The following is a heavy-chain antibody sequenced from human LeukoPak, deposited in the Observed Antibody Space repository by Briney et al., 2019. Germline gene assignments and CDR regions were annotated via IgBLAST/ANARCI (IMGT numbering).Heavy chain of an antibody. CDR2: IYPGDSDT. Sequence: GESLKISCKGSGYSFTSYWIGWVRQMPGKGREWMGIIYPGDSDTRYSPSFQGQVTISADKSISTAYLQWSSLKASDTAMYYCARSGIYSSSWWTPFDYWGQGTLVTVSS. CDR1: GYSFTSYW. J-gene: IGHJ4*02. CDR3: ARSGIYSSSWWTPFDY. D-gene: IGHD6-13*01. V-gene: IGHV5-51*01.